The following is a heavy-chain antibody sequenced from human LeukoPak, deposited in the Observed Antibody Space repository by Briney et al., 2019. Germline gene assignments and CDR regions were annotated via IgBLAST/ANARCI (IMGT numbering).Heavy chain of an antibody. Sequence: ASVKVSCKASGYTFTSYYMHWVRQAPGQGLEWMGIINPSGGSTSYAQKFQGRVIMTRDTSTSTVYMELRSLRSEDTAVYYCARGVRSNDFWSGYSTGYFDYWGQGTLVTVSS. V-gene: IGHV1-46*01. CDR1: GYTFTSYY. D-gene: IGHD3-3*01. CDR3: ARGVRSNDFWSGYSTGYFDY. CDR2: INPSGGST. J-gene: IGHJ4*02.